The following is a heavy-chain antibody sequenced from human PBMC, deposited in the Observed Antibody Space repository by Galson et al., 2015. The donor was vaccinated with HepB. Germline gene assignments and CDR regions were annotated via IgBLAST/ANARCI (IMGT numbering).Heavy chain of an antibody. D-gene: IGHD1-7*01. V-gene: IGHV3-30-3*01. Sequence: SLRLSCAASGFTFSSYAMHWVRQAPGKGLEWVAVISYDGSNKYYADSVKGRFTISRDSSKNTLYLQMNSLRAEDTAVYYCARPWGLGSWNYFDAFDIWGQGTMVTVSS. CDR2: ISYDGSNK. CDR1: GFTFSSYA. J-gene: IGHJ3*02. CDR3: ARPWGLGSWNYFDAFDI.